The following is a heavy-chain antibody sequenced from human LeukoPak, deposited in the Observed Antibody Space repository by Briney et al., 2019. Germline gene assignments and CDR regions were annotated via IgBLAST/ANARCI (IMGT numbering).Heavy chain of an antibody. D-gene: IGHD6-13*01. Sequence: ASVKVSCKASGYTFTGYYMHWVRQAPGQGLEWMGRIIPILGIANYAQKFQGRVTITADKSTSTAYMELSSLRSEDTAVYYCARDLRGQLVSDYWGQGTLVTVSS. J-gene: IGHJ4*02. CDR1: GYTFTGYY. CDR3: ARDLRGQLVSDY. CDR2: IIPILGIA. V-gene: IGHV1-69*04.